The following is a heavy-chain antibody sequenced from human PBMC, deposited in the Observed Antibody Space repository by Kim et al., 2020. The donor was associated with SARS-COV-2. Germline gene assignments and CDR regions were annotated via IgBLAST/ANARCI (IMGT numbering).Heavy chain of an antibody. D-gene: IGHD2-2*01. V-gene: IGHV3-11*01. CDR3: ARPRFAYSTSCPVV. Sequence: GGSLRLSCAASGFTFSEYYMSWIRQAPGKGLEWVSYISSSGSSKYYADSVKGRFTISRDNAKNSLYLQMTSLRAEDTAVYYCARPRFAYSTSCPVVWGKG. CDR2: ISSSGSSK. J-gene: IGHJ6*03. CDR1: GFTFSEYY.